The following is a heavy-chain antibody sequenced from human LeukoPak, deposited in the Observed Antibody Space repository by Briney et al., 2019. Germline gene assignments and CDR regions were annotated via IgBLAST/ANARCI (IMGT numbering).Heavy chain of an antibody. CDR3: AKELSVVGSPWFDR. Sequence: GGSLRLSCAASGFSFDDYAMHWIRQPPGKGLEWVSLITGDGATMYHLDSVKGRFTISRDNSKNSLYLQMDSLTTEETALYYCAKELSVVGSPWFDRRVQGVLVTVYS. CDR2: ITGDGATM. CDR1: GFSFDDYA. D-gene: IGHD1-26*01. V-gene: IGHV3-43*02. J-gene: IGHJ5*02.